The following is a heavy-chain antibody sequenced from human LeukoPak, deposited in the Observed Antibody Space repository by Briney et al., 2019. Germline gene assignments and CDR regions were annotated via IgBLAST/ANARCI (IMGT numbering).Heavy chain of an antibody. V-gene: IGHV1-2*02. D-gene: IGHD1-26*01. CDR1: GYTFTGYY. J-gene: IGHJ4*02. CDR3: ARSYSGGYSDAFDI. CDR2: INPNSGGT. Sequence: ASVKVSCKASGYTFTGYYMHWVRQAPGQGLEWMGWINPNSGGTNYAQKFQGRVTMTRDTSISTAYMELSRLRSDDTAVYYCARSYSGGYSDAFDIWGQGTLVTVSS.